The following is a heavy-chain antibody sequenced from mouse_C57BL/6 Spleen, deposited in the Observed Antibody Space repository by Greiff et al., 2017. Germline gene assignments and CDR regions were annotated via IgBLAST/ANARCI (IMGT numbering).Heavy chain of an antibody. CDR3: AGPPYGRSSWFAY. Sequence: VQLQQPGAELVKPGASVKLSCKASGYTFTSYWMHWVKQRPGQGLEWIGMIHPNSGSTNYNEKFKSKATLTVDKSSSTAYMQLSSLTSEDSAVYYCAGPPYGRSSWFAYWGQGTLVTASA. D-gene: IGHD1-1*01. V-gene: IGHV1-64*01. J-gene: IGHJ3*01. CDR1: GYTFTSYW. CDR2: IHPNSGST.